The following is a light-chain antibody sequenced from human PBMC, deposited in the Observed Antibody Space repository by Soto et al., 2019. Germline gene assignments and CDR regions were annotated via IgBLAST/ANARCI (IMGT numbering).Light chain of an antibody. CDR1: SSDVGAYDY. J-gene: IGLJ1*01. V-gene: IGLV2-14*01. CDR2: EVN. CDR3: SSPTSISNFYV. Sequence: QSALTQPAAVSGSPGQSITISCAGSSSDVGAYDYVSWYQHHPGKAPKLIIYEVNRRPSGVSNRFSGSKSGHKASLTISGLQAEDEAKYYCSSPTSISNFYVLATGNKVPVL.